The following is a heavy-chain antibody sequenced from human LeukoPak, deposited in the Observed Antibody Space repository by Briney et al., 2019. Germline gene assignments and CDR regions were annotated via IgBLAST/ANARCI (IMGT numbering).Heavy chain of an antibody. J-gene: IGHJ3*01. D-gene: IGHD2-8*01. V-gene: IGHV3-23*01. CDR1: RFSINNYA. CDR3: AKDPNGDYIGAFDV. Sequence: QPGGSLRLSCRTLRFSINNYAMTWVRRAPGKGLEWVSSIWRSGDQTKYADSVRGRVTVSRDKTKNTLYLQMNDLRVDDTAVYYCAKDPNGDYIGAFDVWGQGIMVTVSS. CDR2: IWRSGDQT.